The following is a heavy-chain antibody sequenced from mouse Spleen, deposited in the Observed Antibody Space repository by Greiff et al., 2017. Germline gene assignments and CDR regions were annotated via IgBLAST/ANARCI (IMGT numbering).Heavy chain of an antibody. V-gene: IGHV6-6*01. J-gene: IGHJ3*01. Sequence: EVKVEESGGGLVQPGGSMKLSCAASGFTFSDAWMDWVRQSPEKGLEWVAEIRNKANNHATYYAESVKGRFTISRDDSKSSVYLQMNSLRAEDTGIYYCTRPRYYGYDGFAYWGQGTLVTVSA. CDR1: GFTFSDAW. CDR2: IRNKANNHAT. D-gene: IGHD2-2*01. CDR3: TRPRYYGYDGFAY.